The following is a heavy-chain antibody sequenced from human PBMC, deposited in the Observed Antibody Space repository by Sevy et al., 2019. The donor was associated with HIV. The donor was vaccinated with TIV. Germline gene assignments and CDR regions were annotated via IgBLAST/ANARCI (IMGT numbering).Heavy chain of an antibody. CDR3: AGENAWGRGYS. Sequence: SETLSLTCTVSGGSITSVYWNWIRQPPGMGLEWIANIYYNGHINYNPSLKSRVTLSLETSKNQFSLRLSSVTAADTAMYYCAGENAWGRGYSWGQRTLVTVSS. CDR1: GGSITSVY. CDR2: IYYNGHI. J-gene: IGHJ4*02. V-gene: IGHV4-59*08. D-gene: IGHD1-26*01.